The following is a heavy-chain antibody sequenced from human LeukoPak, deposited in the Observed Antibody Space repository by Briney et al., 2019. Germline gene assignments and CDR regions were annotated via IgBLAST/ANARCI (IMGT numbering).Heavy chain of an antibody. J-gene: IGHJ4*02. Sequence: GGSLRLSCAASGFTFSSYGMHWVRQSPGKGLEWVAVIRFDGSHVYYGDSVKGRFTISRDNSKKTLFLQMDSLRAEDTAVYYCARWDISAADIDYWGQGTLVTLSA. CDR3: ARWDISAADIDY. CDR2: IRFDGSHV. CDR1: GFTFSSYG. D-gene: IGHD6-13*01. V-gene: IGHV3-33*01.